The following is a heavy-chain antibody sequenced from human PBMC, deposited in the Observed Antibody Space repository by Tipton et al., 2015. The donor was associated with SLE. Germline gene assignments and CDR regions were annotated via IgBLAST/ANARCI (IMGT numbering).Heavy chain of an antibody. Sequence: TLSLTCAVYGGSFSGYYWSWISQSPGKGMEWIGDINHRGSTNYNPSLKSRVTISVDTSKNQFSLRLSSVTAADTTVYYCARAPGLERSYYYYYYMVVWGKGTTVTVSS. CDR3: ARAPGLERSYYYYYYMVV. D-gene: IGHD1-1*01. J-gene: IGHJ6*03. V-gene: IGHV4-34*01. CDR1: GGSFSGYY. CDR2: INHRGST.